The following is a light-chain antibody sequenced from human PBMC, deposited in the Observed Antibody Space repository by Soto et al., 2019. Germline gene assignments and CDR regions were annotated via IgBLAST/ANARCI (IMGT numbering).Light chain of an antibody. CDR1: QSVSSY. J-gene: IGKJ1*01. CDR3: QQYGSSPRT. V-gene: IGKV3-11*01. CDR2: DAS. Sequence: IVLTQSPATLSLSPGERATLSCRASQSVSSYLAWYQQKPGQAPRLLIYDASNRATGIPARFSGSGSGTDFTLTISRLEPEDFAVYYCQQYGSSPRTFGQGTQFDIK.